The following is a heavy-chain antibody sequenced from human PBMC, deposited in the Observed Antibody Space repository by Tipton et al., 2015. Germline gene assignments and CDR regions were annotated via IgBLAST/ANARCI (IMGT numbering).Heavy chain of an antibody. CDR3: ARDLEHGMDV. V-gene: IGHV4-4*02. D-gene: IGHD5-24*01. CDR1: GDSISSSNW. CDR2: INDIGGP. J-gene: IGHJ6*02. Sequence: TLSLTCAVSGDSISSSNWWSWVRQSPGKGLEWIGEINDIGGPKYNPSVESRVTISVDKSQNQFSLKLTSAAAADTAVYYCARDLEHGMDVWGHGTTVTVSS.